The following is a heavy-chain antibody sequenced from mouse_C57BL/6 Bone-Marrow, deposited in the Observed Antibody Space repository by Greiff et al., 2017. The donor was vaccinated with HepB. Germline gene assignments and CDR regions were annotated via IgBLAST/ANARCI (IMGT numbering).Heavy chain of an antibody. CDR2: ISSGSSTI. CDR1: GFTFSDYG. J-gene: IGHJ2*01. V-gene: IGHV5-17*01. D-gene: IGHD1-1*01. Sequence: VQLKESGGGLVKPGGSLKLSCAASGFTFSDYGMHWVRQAPEKGLEWVAYISSGSSTIYYADTVKGRFTISRDNAKNTLFLQMTSLRSEDTAMYYCARKTTVVASYYFDYWGQGTTLTVSS. CDR3: ARKTTVVASYYFDY.